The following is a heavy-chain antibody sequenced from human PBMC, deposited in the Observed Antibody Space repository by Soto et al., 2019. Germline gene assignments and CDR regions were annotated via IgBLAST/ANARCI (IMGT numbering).Heavy chain of an antibody. D-gene: IGHD5-12*01. V-gene: IGHV3-23*01. CDR1: GLTFTTYA. CDR2: TSGSGDTT. CDR3: AKMVHGGYVSYFDS. Sequence: XGSLTLSCETSGLTFTTYALTWVRQAPGKGLEWVSATSGSGDTTYYADSVKGRFTISRDNSEKRLYLQMNSLRAEDTAVYYCAKMVHGGYVSYFDSSGQGTLVTVS. J-gene: IGHJ4*02.